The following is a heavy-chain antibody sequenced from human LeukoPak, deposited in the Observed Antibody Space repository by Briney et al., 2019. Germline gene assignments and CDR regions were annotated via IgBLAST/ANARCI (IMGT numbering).Heavy chain of an antibody. CDR3: ARRLVTMVRGGDYYYGMDV. D-gene: IGHD3-10*01. Sequence: GGSLRLSCEGSGFTFSNYWMGWVRQAPGKGLQWVANIKTDGSEKYYVDSVKGRFTISRDNAKNSLYLQMNSLRAEDTAVYYCARRLVTMVRGGDYYYGMDVWGQGTTVTVSS. J-gene: IGHJ6*02. CDR1: GFTFSNYW. CDR2: IKTDGSEK. V-gene: IGHV3-7*01.